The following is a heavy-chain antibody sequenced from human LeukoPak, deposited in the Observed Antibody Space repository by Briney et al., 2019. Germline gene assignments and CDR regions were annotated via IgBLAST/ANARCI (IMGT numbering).Heavy chain of an antibody. CDR3: ARGAGIYYTTGWTGWFDP. CDR1: GFTFSSYG. D-gene: IGHD6-19*01. V-gene: IGHV3-30*02. Sequence: PGGSLRLSCAASGFTFSSYGMRWVRQAPGKGLEWVAFIRYDGSNKYYADSVKGRFTISRDNAKNTLYLQMNSLRAEDTAVYYCARGAGIYYTTGWTGWFDPWGQGTLVTVTS. J-gene: IGHJ5*02. CDR2: IRYDGSNK.